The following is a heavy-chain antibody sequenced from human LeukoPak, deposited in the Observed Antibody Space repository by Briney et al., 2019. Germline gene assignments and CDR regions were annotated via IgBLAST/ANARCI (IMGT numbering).Heavy chain of an antibody. CDR3: ARGRYFDWLAPPCFDY. CDR1: GGSISSYY. CDR2: IYYSGST. V-gene: IGHV4-59*01. J-gene: IGHJ4*02. D-gene: IGHD3-9*01. Sequence: PSETLSLTCIVSGGSISSYYWSWIRQPPGKGLEWIGYIYYSGSTNYNPSLKSRVTISVDTSKNQFSLKLSSVTAADTAVYYCARGRYFDWLAPPCFDYWGQGTLVTVSS.